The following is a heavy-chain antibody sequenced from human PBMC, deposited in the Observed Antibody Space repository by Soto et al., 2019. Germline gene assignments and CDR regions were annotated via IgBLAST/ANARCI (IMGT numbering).Heavy chain of an antibody. D-gene: IGHD6-19*01. Sequence: QVQLQESGPGLVKPSETLSLTCIVSGGSITTNYWSWIRQPPGKGLEWIGFIFSSGSTYYKPSLKSRVTMSIDTSKNQFTLKLSSVTAADTAVYHCARQSQVNGWDQGWFDPLGHGALVTVSS. J-gene: IGHJ5*02. V-gene: IGHV4-59*08. CDR3: ARQSQVNGWDQGWFDP. CDR2: IFSSGST. CDR1: GGSITTNY.